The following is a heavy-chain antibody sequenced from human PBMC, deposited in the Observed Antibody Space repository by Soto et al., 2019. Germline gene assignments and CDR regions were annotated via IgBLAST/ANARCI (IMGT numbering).Heavy chain of an antibody. CDR3: ARDCRSDGGARFDT. CDR1: GDSISSYY. J-gene: IGHJ4*02. CDR2: ISYRVRT. D-gene: IGHD2-21*01. Sequence: SETLSLTCTVSGDSISSYYWSWIRQSPGKGLQWIGYISYRVRTNYNPSLKSRVTISVDTSKSQFSLNLTSLAAADTAVYYCARDCRSDGGARFDTWGRGIRVTVSS. V-gene: IGHV4-59*01.